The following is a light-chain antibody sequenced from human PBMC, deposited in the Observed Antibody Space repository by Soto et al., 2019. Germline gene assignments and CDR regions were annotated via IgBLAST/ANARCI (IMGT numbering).Light chain of an antibody. J-gene: IGKJ1*01. CDR1: QSISSW. Sequence: DIQMTQSPSALSASVGARVTITCRASQSISSWLAWYQQKPGKAPRLLIYDASYLERGVPSRFSGSGSGTEFTLTISDLHPDDLATYYCQQYNNFWTFGPGTKVDIK. CDR3: QQYNNFWT. V-gene: IGKV1-5*01. CDR2: DAS.